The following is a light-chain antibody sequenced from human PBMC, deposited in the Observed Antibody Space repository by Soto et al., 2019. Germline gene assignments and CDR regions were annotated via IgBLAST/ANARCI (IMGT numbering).Light chain of an antibody. J-gene: IGKJ1*01. V-gene: IGKV1-12*01. CDR3: QQSNSFPRT. CDR2: AAS. Sequence: DIPMTQSPSSVSASVGDRVTITCRASQDINNWLAWYQQRPGKAPKLLIYAASNLQGGVPSRFSGSGSGTDFTLTISSLQPEDFATYYCQQSNSFPRTFGQGTKVEI. CDR1: QDINNW.